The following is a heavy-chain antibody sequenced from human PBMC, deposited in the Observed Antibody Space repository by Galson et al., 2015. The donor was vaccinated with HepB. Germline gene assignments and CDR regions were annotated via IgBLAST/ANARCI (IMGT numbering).Heavy chain of an antibody. V-gene: IGHV3-33*08. J-gene: IGHJ4*02. CDR1: GFTFSSYG. CDR2: IWYDGSNK. D-gene: IGHD3-22*01. CDR3: ARTAPRSYYDSSGCLDY. Sequence: SLRLSCAASGFTFSSYGMHWVRQAPGKGLEWVAVIWYDGSNKYYAGSVKGRFTISRDNSKNTLYLQMNSLRAEDTAVYYCARTAPRSYYDSSGCLDYWGQGTLVTVSS.